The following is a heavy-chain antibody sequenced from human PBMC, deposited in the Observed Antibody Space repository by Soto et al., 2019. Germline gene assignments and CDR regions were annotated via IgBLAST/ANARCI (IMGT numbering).Heavy chain of an antibody. CDR1: GGSFSGYY. Sequence: SETLSLTCAVYGGSFSGYYWSWIRQPPGKGLEWIGEINHSGSTNYNPSLKSRVTISVDTSKNQFSLKLSSVTAADTAVYYCGRGYSYGYYYYYGMDVWGQGTTVTV. D-gene: IGHD5-18*01. CDR2: INHSGST. V-gene: IGHV4-34*01. CDR3: GRGYSYGYYYYYGMDV. J-gene: IGHJ6*02.